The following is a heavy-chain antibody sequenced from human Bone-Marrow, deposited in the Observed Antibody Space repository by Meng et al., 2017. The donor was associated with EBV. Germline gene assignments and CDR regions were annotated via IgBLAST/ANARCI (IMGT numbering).Heavy chain of an antibody. V-gene: IGHV4-61*01. D-gene: IGHD2-2*01. CDR2: IYDTGTT. CDR3: AKSRSSTPGVVDY. CDR1: GVSVTSGTYH. J-gene: IGHJ4*02. Sequence: LPGPGPELSTPSAPLSTPGTVSGVSVTSGTYHWSWIRQSPGKGLEWIGYIYDTGTTIYNPSLKSRVSIFLETSKNLFSLKLNSVTTADTAVYYCAKSRSSTPGVVDYWGQGTLVTVSS.